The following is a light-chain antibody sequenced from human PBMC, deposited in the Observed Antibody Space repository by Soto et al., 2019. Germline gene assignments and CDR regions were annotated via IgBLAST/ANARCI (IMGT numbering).Light chain of an antibody. V-gene: IGKV3-11*01. CDR2: DVA. J-gene: IGKJ5*01. CDR3: QQRGDWPRIT. Sequence: EIVLTQFPATLSLSPGERATLSCRASQSVSNSLAWYQQKPGQAPRLLIYDVATRATGIPARFSGTGSATDFTLTISSLEPADFAVYYCQQRGDWPRITFGQGTRLE. CDR1: QSVSNS.